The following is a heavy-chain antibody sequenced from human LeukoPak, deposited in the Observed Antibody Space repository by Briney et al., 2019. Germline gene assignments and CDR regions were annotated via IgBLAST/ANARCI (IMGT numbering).Heavy chain of an antibody. CDR2: INPNSGGT. CDR1: GYTFTVYY. V-gene: IGHV1-2*02. CDR3: ARAMSSRVVARGDYGMDV. D-gene: IGHD3-3*01. Sequence: ASVTVSCKASGYTFTVYYMHWVRQAPGQGLEWMGWINPNSGGTNYAQKFQGRVTMTRDTSISTAYMELSRLRSDDTAVYYCARAMSSRVVARGDYGMDVWGQGTTVTGSS. J-gene: IGHJ6*02.